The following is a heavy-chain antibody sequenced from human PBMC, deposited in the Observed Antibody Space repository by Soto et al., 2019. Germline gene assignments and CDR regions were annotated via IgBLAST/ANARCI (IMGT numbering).Heavy chain of an antibody. V-gene: IGHV4-59*01. CDR2: IYYTGST. CDR3: DSDTDCSGGTCSDCGMGV. CDR1: GASIRSYY. D-gene: IGHD2-15*01. J-gene: IGHJ6*04. Sequence: PSETLSLTCAVSGASIRSYYWSWIRQPPGKGLEWIGYIYYTGSTNYNPSLKSRVTISVDTSKHQFSLKLTSVTAADTAVYYCDSDTDCSGGTCSDCGMGVWSKGTTVTVSS.